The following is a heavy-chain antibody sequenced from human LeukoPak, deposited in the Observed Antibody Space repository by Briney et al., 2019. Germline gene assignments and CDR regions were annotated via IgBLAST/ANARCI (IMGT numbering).Heavy chain of an antibody. J-gene: IGHJ4*02. Sequence: ASVKVSCKASGYTFTTFGLSWMRQAPGQGLEWMGWISTYNGNTNYAHKVQGRVTMTRDTSTSTVYMELSSLRSEDTAVYYCARGSGYSGGWQNFDYWGQGTLVTVSS. CDR3: ARGSGYSGGWQNFDY. CDR1: GYTFTTFG. D-gene: IGHD6-19*01. V-gene: IGHV1-18*01. CDR2: ISTYNGNT.